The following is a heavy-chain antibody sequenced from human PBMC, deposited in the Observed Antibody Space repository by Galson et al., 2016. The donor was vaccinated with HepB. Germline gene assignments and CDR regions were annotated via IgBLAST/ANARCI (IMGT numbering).Heavy chain of an antibody. D-gene: IGHD6-19*01. J-gene: IGHJ4*02. CDR3: AKRSMSAVAGSFDF. V-gene: IGHV3-23*01. Sequence: SLRLSCAASGFTFSSHATSWVRQAPGKGLEWVSAITGSGGSAYYADSVKGRFTFSRDNSKNTLYLQMNSLRAEDTAVYYCAKRSMSAVAGSFDFWGQGTLVTVSS. CDR2: ITGSGGSA. CDR1: GFTFSSHA.